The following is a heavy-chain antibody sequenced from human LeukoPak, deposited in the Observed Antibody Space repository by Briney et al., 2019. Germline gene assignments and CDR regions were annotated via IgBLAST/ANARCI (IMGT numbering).Heavy chain of an antibody. V-gene: IGHV3-23*01. D-gene: IGHD3-10*01. CDR1: GFTFSSYA. CDR3: AREVLLWFGDQTGFDY. Sequence: QPGGSLRLSCAASGFTFSSYAMSWVRQAPGKGLEWVSAISGSGGSTYYAASVKGRFTIPRDNCKNTLYLQMNSLRAEDTAVYYCAREVLLWFGDQTGFDYWGQGTLVTVSS. J-gene: IGHJ4*02. CDR2: ISGSGGST.